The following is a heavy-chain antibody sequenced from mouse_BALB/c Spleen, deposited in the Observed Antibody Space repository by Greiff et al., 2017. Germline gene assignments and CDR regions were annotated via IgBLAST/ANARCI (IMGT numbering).Heavy chain of an antibody. CDR2: IDPANGNT. D-gene: IGHD1-1*01. Sequence: EVQLVESGAELVKPGASVKLSCTASGFNFKDTYMHWVKQRPGQGLEWIGRIDPANGNTKYDPKFQGKATITADTSSNTAYLQLSNLTSEDTAVYYCARPYYYGSSHYAMDYWGQRTSVTLSS. J-gene: IGHJ4*01. V-gene: IGHV14-3*02. CDR3: ARPYYYGSSHYAMDY. CDR1: GFNFKDTY.